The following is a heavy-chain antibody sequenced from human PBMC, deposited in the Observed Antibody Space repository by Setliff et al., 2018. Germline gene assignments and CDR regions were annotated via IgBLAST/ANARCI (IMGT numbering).Heavy chain of an antibody. CDR3: ARYSNDFWSGYYAFDI. CDR2: INAGNGNI. CDR1: GDTSTTYA. Sequence: ASVKVSCKASGDTSTTYAIHWVRQAPGQGLEWMGWINAGNGNIRYSQNFQGRVTITRDTSASTAYMELSRLRSEDTAVYYCARYSNDFWSGYYAFDIWGQGTMVTVSS. V-gene: IGHV1-3*01. J-gene: IGHJ3*02. D-gene: IGHD3-3*01.